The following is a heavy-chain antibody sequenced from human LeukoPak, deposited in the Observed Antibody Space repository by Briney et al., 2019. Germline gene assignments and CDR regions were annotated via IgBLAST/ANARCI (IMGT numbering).Heavy chain of an antibody. D-gene: IGHD3-22*01. V-gene: IGHV4-30-4*08. CDR1: GGSINSGDYF. Sequence: SETLSLTCTVSGGSINSGDYFWSWIRQYPGKDLEGIGYIGYSGSTYYNPSLKSRVTISVDTSKNQFSLKLSSVTAADTAVYYCARGFKDSSGYYPLYYYYGMDVWGQGTTVTVSS. CDR3: ARGFKDSSGYYPLYYYYGMDV. CDR2: IGYSGST. J-gene: IGHJ6*02.